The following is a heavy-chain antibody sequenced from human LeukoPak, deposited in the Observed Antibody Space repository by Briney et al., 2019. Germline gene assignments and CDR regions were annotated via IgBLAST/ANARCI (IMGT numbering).Heavy chain of an antibody. V-gene: IGHV1-3*01. CDR3: ARDRDDYYGSGALDAFDI. CDR1: GYTFTSYG. Sequence: GASVKVSCKASGYTFTSYGISWVRQAPGQRLEWMGWINAGNGNTKYSQKFQGRVTITRDTSASTAYMELSSLRSEDTAVYYCARDRDDYYGSGALDAFDIWGQGTMVTVSS. J-gene: IGHJ3*02. D-gene: IGHD3-10*01. CDR2: INAGNGNT.